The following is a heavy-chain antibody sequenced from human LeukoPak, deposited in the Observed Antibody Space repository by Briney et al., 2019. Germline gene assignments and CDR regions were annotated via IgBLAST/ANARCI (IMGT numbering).Heavy chain of an antibody. CDR2: IYPGDSDT. CDR1: GYSFTSYW. V-gene: IGHV5-51*01. Sequence: GEPLKISCKGSGYSFTSYWIGWVRQLPGKGLEWVGIIYPGDSDTSYSPSFQGQVTISADKSISTAYLQWSSLKASDTAMYYWASRSIRGYSYGYDYWGQGTLVTVSS. J-gene: IGHJ4*02. D-gene: IGHD5-18*01. CDR3: ASRSIRGYSYGYDY.